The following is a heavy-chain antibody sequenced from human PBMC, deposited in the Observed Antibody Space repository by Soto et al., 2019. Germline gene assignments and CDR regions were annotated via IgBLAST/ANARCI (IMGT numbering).Heavy chain of an antibody. CDR2: ISYDGSNK. V-gene: IGHV3-30*18. J-gene: IGHJ4*02. CDR1: GFTFSSYG. CDR3: AKDAGVVIRSDYFDY. D-gene: IGHD3-3*01. Sequence: GGSLRLSCAASGFTFSSYGMHWVRQAPGKGLEWVAVISYDGSNKYYADSVKGRFTISRDNSKNTLYLQMNSLRAEDTAVYYCAKDAGVVIRSDYFDYWGQGTLVTVSS.